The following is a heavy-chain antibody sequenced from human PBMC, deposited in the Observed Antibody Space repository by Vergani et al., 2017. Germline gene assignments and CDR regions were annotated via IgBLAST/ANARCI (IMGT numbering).Heavy chain of an antibody. J-gene: IGHJ3*02. V-gene: IGHV3-33*01. D-gene: IGHD2-2*01. CDR1: GFTFSSYG. CDR2: IWDDGSNK. CDR3: AREYAYCSSTSCYSNDAFDI. Sequence: VQLLESGGGLVQPGGSLRLSCAASGFTFSSYGMHWVRQAPGKGLEWVAVIWDDGSNKYYADSVKGRFTISRDNSKNTLYLQMNSLRAEDTAVYYCAREYAYCSSTSCYSNDAFDIWGQGTMVTVSS.